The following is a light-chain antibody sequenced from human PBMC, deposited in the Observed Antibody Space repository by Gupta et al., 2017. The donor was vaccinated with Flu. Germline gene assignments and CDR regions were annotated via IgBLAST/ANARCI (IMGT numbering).Light chain of an antibody. Sequence: SPGQTASISCSGDKLGNKYTCWYQQKPGQSPVVVSFEDNKRPSGIPERFSGSNSGNTATLTISATQALDEADYFCQAWDSSSAFFGGGTKLTVL. CDR1: KLGNKY. CDR3: QAWDSSSAF. J-gene: IGLJ2*01. CDR2: EDN. V-gene: IGLV3-1*01.